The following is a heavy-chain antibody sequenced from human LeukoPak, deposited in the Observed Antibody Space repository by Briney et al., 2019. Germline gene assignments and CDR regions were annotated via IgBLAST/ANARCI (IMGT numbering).Heavy chain of an antibody. CDR3: ARDRLGATGHWRIDV. J-gene: IGHJ2*01. Sequence: WETLSLTCTASGFSFSSYYWTWVRQPAGKGLEWVGRIYNGGTTKYSPSLESRVPMSLDTSKHRFSLSLSSVTAADTAVYYCARDRLGATGHWRIDVWGRGTLVTVSS. V-gene: IGHV4-4*07. CDR2: IYNGGTT. D-gene: IGHD1-26*01. CDR1: GFSFSSYY.